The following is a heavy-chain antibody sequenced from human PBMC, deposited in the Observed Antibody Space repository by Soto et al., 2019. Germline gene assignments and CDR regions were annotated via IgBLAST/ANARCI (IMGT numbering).Heavy chain of an antibody. CDR3: ARDHYYDSSGHYGI. J-gene: IGHJ3*02. V-gene: IGHV1-18*01. Sequence: ASVKVSCKASGYTFTSYGISWVRQAPGQGLEWMGWISAYNGNTNYAQKLQGRVTMTTDTSTSTAYMELRSLRSDDTAVYYCARDHYYDSSGHYGIWGQGTMVTVSS. CDR2: ISAYNGNT. CDR1: GYTFTSYG. D-gene: IGHD3-22*01.